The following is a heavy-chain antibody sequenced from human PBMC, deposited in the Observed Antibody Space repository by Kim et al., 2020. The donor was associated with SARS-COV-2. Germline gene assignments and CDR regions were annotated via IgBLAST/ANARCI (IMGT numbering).Heavy chain of an antibody. V-gene: IGHV3-73*01. J-gene: IGHJ6*02. CDR2: IRSKVDSYAT. Sequence: GGSLRLSCAASGFTFSDSAMHWVRQSSGKGLEWVGRIRSKVDSYATAYAASVKGRFTISRDDSKNMAYLQMNSLKTEDTAVYYCTRRDLPNPHGMDVWGQGTTVTVSS. CDR3: TRRDLPNPHGMDV. CDR1: GFTFSDSA.